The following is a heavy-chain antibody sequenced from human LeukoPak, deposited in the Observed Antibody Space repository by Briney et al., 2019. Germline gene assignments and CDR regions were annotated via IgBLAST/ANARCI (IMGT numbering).Heavy chain of an antibody. D-gene: IGHD3-10*01. CDR2: IIPIFGTA. Sequence: ASVKVSCKASGGTFSSYAISWVRQAPGQGLEWMGGIIPIFGTANYAQKFQGRVTITADESTSTAYMELSSLRSEDTAVYYCARVRYYYGSGSSNFDYWGQGTLVTVSS. J-gene: IGHJ4*02. CDR1: GGTFSSYA. V-gene: IGHV1-69*13. CDR3: ARVRYYYGSGSSNFDY.